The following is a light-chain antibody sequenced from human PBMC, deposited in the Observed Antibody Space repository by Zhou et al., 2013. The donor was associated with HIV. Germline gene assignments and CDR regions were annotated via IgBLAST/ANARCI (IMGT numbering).Light chain of an antibody. V-gene: IGKV1-8*01. J-gene: IGKJ4*01. CDR1: QGISSY. CDR2: AAS. Sequence: AIRMTQSPSSFSASTGDRVTITCRASQGISSYLAWYQQQPGKVPRLLIYAASTLQSGVPSRFSGSGSGPDFTLTISSLQTEDFATYYCQQSYSTLTFGGGTKVEIK. CDR3: QQSYSTLT.